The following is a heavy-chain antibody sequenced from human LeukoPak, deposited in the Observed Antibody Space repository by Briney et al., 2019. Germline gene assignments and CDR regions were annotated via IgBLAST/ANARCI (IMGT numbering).Heavy chain of an antibody. CDR2: ISADNVNT. CDR3: ARGNDGWPHYYYYFMDV. CDR1: GYPFTIYG. J-gene: IGHJ6*03. V-gene: IGHV1-18*04. D-gene: IGHD1-1*01. Sequence: ASVKVSCKASGYPFTIYGISWVRQAPGQGLEWMGWISADNVNTKYAQKFQGRVTMTTDTSTSTAYMELSSLTSDDTAVYYCARGNDGWPHYYYYFMDVWGKGTTVTVSS.